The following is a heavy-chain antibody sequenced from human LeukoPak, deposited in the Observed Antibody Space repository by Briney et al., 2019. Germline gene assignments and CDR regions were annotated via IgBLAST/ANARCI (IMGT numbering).Heavy chain of an antibody. J-gene: IGHJ5*02. D-gene: IGHD5-18*01. Sequence: GGSLRLSCAASGFTFSDYYMSWVRQAPGKGLGGVSYISSSGSTIYYADSVKGRFTISRDNAKNSLYLQMNSLRAEDTAVYYCARAGYSYGYGWFDPWGQGTLVTVSS. V-gene: IGHV3-11*01. CDR3: ARAGYSYGYGWFDP. CDR1: GFTFSDYY. CDR2: ISSSGSTI.